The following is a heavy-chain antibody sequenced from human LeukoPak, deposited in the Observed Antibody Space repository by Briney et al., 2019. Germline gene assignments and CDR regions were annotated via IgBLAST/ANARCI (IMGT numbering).Heavy chain of an antibody. D-gene: IGHD6-13*01. CDR3: TRDEAAATN. V-gene: IGHV3-7*01. Sequence: PGGSLRLSCAASGFTFSNYAMSWVRQAPGKGPEWVANIKQDGREKHYVDSVKGRFTISRDNAKSSLYLQMNSLRDEDTAVYYCTRDEAAATNWGQGTLVTVSS. CDR2: IKQDGREK. J-gene: IGHJ4*02. CDR1: GFTFSNYA.